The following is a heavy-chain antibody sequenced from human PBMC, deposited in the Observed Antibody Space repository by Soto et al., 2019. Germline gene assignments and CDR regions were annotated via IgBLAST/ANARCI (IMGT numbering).Heavy chain of an antibody. J-gene: IGHJ4*02. CDR3: AKTLPAYDDYAIDS. V-gene: IGHV3-30*18. Sequence: QVQLVESGGGVVQPGRSLRLSCAASGFTFSSYGMHWVRQAPGKGLEWVAVISYDGSNKYYADSVTGRFTISRDNSKNTRYLQMNSLRAEDTAVYYCAKTLPAYDDYAIDSWGQGSLVTVSS. D-gene: IGHD4-17*01. CDR1: GFTFSSYG. CDR2: ISYDGSNK.